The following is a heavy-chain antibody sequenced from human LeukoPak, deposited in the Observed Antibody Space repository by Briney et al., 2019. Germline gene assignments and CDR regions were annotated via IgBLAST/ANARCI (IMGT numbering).Heavy chain of an antibody. CDR1: RFTFKSYG. CDR3: VRDRENSYFEY. V-gene: IGHV3-33*01. J-gene: IGHJ4*02. CDR2: IWYDGSNK. D-gene: IGHD4-23*01. Sequence: PGRSLRLSCAASRFTFKSYGMHWVRQAPGKGLEWVAVIWYDGSNKFYADSVKGRFTISRDNSKNTLYLQMNSLRAEDTAVYYCVRDRENSYFEYWGLGTPVTVSS.